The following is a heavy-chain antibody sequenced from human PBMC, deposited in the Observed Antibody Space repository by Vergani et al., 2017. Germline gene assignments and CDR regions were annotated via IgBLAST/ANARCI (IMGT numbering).Heavy chain of an antibody. CDR3: ARDSGGVDD. V-gene: IGHV7-4-1*02. J-gene: IGHJ4*02. CDR1: GYTFTRYA. CDR2: INTNTGDP. D-gene: IGHD6-25*01. Sequence: QVQLVQSGSELKKPGASVKLSCKASGYTFTRYALSWVRQAPGQGLEWLGWINTNTGDPTYAQAFRGRSVFSLDTSVSTAFLQISSVKAEDTAVYYCARDSGGVDDWGQETRVTVSS.